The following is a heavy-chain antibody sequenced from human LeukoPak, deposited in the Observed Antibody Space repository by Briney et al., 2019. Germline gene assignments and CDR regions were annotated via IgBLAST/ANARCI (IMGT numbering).Heavy chain of an antibody. CDR1: GFTFSSYA. J-gene: IGHJ4*02. CDR2: ISGSGGST. D-gene: IGHD2-21*02. CDR3: AISPPGGDNWYCGGDCYGDY. V-gene: IGHV3-23*01. Sequence: PGGSLRLSCAAAGFTFSSYAMSWVRQAPGKGLEWGSAISGSGGSTYYADSVKGRFTISRDNSKNTLYLQMNSLRAEDTAVYYCAISPPGGDNWYCGGDCYGDYWGQGTLVTVSS.